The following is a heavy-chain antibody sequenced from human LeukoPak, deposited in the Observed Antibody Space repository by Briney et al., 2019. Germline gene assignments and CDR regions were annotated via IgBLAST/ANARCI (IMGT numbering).Heavy chain of an antibody. CDR1: GYTFTSYY. D-gene: IGHD3-10*01. J-gene: IGHJ3*02. CDR2: INPNSGGT. V-gene: IGHV1-2*02. CDR3: ARVRFGELYPAFDI. Sequence: GASVKVSCKASGYTFTSYYMHWVRQAPGQGLEWMGWINPNSGGTNYAQKFQGRVTMTRDTSISTAYMELSRLRSDDTAVYYCARVRFGELYPAFDIWGQGTMVTVSS.